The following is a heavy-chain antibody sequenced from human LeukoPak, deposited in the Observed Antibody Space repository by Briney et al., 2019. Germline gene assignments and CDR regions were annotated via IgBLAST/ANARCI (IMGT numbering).Heavy chain of an antibody. CDR3: ARGSFWGENFDY. D-gene: IGHD3-3*01. CDR2: ISGSGGST. J-gene: IGHJ4*02. V-gene: IGHV3-23*01. CDR1: GFTFSSYA. Sequence: PGGSLRLSCAASGFTFSSYAMSWVRQAPGKGLEWVSAISGSGGSTYYADSVKGRFTISRDNAKNSLYLQMNSLRAEDTAVYYCARGSFWGENFDYWGQGTLVTVSS.